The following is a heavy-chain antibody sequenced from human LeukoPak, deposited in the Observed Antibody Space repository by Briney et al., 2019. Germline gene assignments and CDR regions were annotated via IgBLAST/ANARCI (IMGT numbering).Heavy chain of an antibody. J-gene: IGHJ3*02. CDR2: IYSSGNT. CDR3: ARRNDFGI. Sequence: SETLSLTYTVSGGSISGDHWNWIRQPPGKGLEWIGYIYSSGNTNYNPSLKSRVTISVDMSKNQFSLKLSSVTAADTAVYYCARRNDFGIWGQGTMVTVSS. V-gene: IGHV4-59*08. CDR1: GGSISGDH.